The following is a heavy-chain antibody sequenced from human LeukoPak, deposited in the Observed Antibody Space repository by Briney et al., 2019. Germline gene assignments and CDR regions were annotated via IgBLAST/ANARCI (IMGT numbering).Heavy chain of an antibody. V-gene: IGHV3-33*01. D-gene: IGHD3-10*01. CDR2: IWFDGSKK. CDR3: ARLYGSGSSTLDS. Sequence: GGSLRLSCAASGSTFSRHGMHWVRQAPGKGLEWVALIWFDGSKKDYGDSVKGRFTISRDNPKNTLYLQMNDLRAEDTAVYYCARLYGSGSSTLDSWGRGPLVTVSS. J-gene: IGHJ4*02. CDR1: GSTFSRHG.